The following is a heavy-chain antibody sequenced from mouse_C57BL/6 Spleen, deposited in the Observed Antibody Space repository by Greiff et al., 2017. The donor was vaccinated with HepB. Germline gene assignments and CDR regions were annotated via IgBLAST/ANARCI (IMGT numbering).Heavy chain of an antibody. Sequence: EVQRVESGGGLVKPGGSLKLSCAASGFTFSSYAMSWVRQTPEKRLEWVATISDGGSYTYYPDNVKGRFTISRDNAKNNLYLQMSHLKSEDTAMYYCARRLNSYWYFDVWGTGTTVTVSS. V-gene: IGHV5-4*01. D-gene: IGHD2-4*01. CDR2: ISDGGSYT. CDR3: ARRLNSYWYFDV. J-gene: IGHJ1*03. CDR1: GFTFSSYA.